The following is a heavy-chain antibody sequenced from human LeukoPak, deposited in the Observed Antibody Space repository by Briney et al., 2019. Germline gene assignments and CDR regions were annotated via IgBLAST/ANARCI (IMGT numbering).Heavy chain of an antibody. CDR1: GYSFTSYW. Sequence: GESLKISCKGSGYSFTSYWIGWLRQTPGKGLEWMGVIYPGDSRTRYNPSFEGQVTISADKSINTAYLQWSSLKASDTAMYYCACREFYSPWPGPWGQGTLVTVSS. D-gene: IGHD5-18*01. CDR3: ACREFYSPWPGP. V-gene: IGHV5-51*01. J-gene: IGHJ5*02. CDR2: IYPGDSRT.